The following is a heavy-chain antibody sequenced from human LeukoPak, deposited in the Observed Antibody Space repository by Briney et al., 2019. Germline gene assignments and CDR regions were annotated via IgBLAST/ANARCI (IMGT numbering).Heavy chain of an antibody. V-gene: IGHV3-23*01. CDR1: GFTFSSYA. Sequence: RPGGSLRLSCAASGFTFSSYAMSWVRQAPGKGLEWVSAISGSGGSTYYADSVKGRFTISRDNSKNTLYLQMNSLRAEDTAVYYCAKEHCSSSSCPLDYRGQGTLVTVSS. J-gene: IGHJ4*02. D-gene: IGHD2-2*01. CDR3: AKEHCSSSSCPLDY. CDR2: ISGSGGST.